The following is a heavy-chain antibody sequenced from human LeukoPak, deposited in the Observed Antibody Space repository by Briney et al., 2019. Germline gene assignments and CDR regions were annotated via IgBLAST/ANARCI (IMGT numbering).Heavy chain of an antibody. J-gene: IGHJ4*02. CDR1: GYTFTSNY. Sequence: ASVKVSCKAFGYTFTSNYMHWVRQAPGQGLEWMGWINPNSGVTNYAQKFQGRVTMIRDMSISTAYMELSRLRSDDTAVYYCARSPDILTGENFDYWGQGTLVTVSS. V-gene: IGHV1-2*02. D-gene: IGHD3-9*01. CDR2: INPNSGVT. CDR3: ARSPDILTGENFDY.